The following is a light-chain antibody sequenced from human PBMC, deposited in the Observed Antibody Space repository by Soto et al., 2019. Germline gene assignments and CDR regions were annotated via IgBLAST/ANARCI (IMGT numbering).Light chain of an antibody. V-gene: IGKV3-20*01. Sequence: EIVLTQSPGTLSLSPGERATLSCRASQSVSSSYLAWYQQKPGQAPRLLIYGASSRTTRIPDRFSGSGSGTDFTLTISRLEPEYFAVYYCQHYGSSSYTFGQGPKLHIK. CDR2: GAS. J-gene: IGKJ2*01. CDR3: QHYGSSSYT. CDR1: QSVSSSY.